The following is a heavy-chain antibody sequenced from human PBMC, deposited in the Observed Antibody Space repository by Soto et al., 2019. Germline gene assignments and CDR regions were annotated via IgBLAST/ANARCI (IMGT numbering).Heavy chain of an antibody. CDR3: ARDPRGRRYFDL. D-gene: IGHD2-15*01. Sequence: GGSLRLSCAASGFTVSSNYMSWVRQAPGKGLEWVSVIYSGGSTYYADSVKGRFTISRDNSKNTLYLQMNSLRAEDTAVYYCARDPRGRRYFDLWGRGTLVTVSS. CDR1: GFTVSSNY. V-gene: IGHV3-53*01. CDR2: IYSGGST. J-gene: IGHJ2*01.